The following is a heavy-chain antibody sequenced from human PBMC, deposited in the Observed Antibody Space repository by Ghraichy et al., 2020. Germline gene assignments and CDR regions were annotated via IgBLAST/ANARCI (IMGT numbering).Heavy chain of an antibody. CDR1: GGSFSGYY. CDR2: INHSGST. CDR3: ASCSGSYYCGY. D-gene: IGHD1-26*01. V-gene: IGHV4-34*01. Sequence: SETLSLTCAVYGGSFSGYYWSWIRQPPGKGLEWIGEINHSGSTNYNPSLKSRVTISVDTSKNQFSLKLSSVTAADTAVYYCASCSGSYYCGYWGQGTLVTVSS. J-gene: IGHJ4*02.